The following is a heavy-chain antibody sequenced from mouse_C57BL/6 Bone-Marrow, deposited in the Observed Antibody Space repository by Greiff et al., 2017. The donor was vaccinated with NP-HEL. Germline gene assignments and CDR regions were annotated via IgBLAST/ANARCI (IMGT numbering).Heavy chain of an antibody. CDR3: ARLPAYYSNFDY. CDR1: GFTFSSYT. D-gene: IGHD2-5*01. V-gene: IGHV5-9*01. CDR2: ISGGGGNT. J-gene: IGHJ2*01. Sequence: EVMLVESGGGLVKPGGSLKLSCAASGFTFSSYTMSWVRQTPEKRLEWVATISGGGGNTYYPDSVKGRFTISRDNAKNTLYLQMSSLRSEDTALYYCARLPAYYSNFDYWGQGTTLTVSS.